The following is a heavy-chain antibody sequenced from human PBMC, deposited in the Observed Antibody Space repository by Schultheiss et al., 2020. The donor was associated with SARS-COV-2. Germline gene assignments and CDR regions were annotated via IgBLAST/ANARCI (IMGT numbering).Heavy chain of an antibody. V-gene: IGHV3-30*18. Sequence: GGSLRLSCAASGFTFSSYSMHWVRQAPGKGLEWVAVISYDGSNKYYADSVKGRFTISRDNSKNTLYLQMNSLRAEDTAVYYCAKDKYYDFWSGYSLAQQWGQGTLVTVSS. CDR1: GFTFSSYS. D-gene: IGHD3-3*01. CDR2: ISYDGSNK. CDR3: AKDKYYDFWSGYSLAQQ. J-gene: IGHJ4*02.